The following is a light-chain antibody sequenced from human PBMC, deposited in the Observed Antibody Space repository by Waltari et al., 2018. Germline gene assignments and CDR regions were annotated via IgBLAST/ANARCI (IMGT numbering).Light chain of an antibody. Sequence: QSALTQPASVSGSPGQSITISCTGTNRDVGGYNQVSWYQYLPGKAPKLLIYDVTKRPSGGSDPFPGSRSGATASLTISGLQAEDEADYYCTSFTYRTTLVFGGGTKLAVL. CDR2: DVT. CDR3: TSFTYRTTLV. V-gene: IGLV2-14*03. CDR1: NRDVGGYNQ. J-gene: IGLJ2*01.